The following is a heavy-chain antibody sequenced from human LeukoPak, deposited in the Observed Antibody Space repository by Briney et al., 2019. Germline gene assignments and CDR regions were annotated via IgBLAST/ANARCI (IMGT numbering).Heavy chain of an antibody. J-gene: IGHJ5*02. Sequence: PSETLSLTCAVYGGSLNGHYWSWIRQPPGEGLEWIGEGSESGGTKFNPSLKSRVTISADTSKNQFSLKVNSVTAADTAVYYCAKNGQSGFSFDPWGQGTLVTVSS. CDR3: AKNGQSGFSFDP. CDR2: GSESGGT. V-gene: IGHV4-34*01. D-gene: IGHD3-3*01. CDR1: GGSLNGHY.